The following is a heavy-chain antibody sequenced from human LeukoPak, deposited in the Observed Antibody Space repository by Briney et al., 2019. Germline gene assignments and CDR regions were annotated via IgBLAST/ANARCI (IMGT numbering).Heavy chain of an antibody. Sequence: SETLSLTCTVSGGSISSYYWSWIRQPPGEGLEWIGYIYYSGSTNYNPSLKSRVTISVDTSKNQFSLKLSSVTAADTAVYYCARGGVLWFGESYWFDPWGQGTLVTVSS. CDR1: GGSISSYY. D-gene: IGHD3-10*01. CDR2: IYYSGST. CDR3: ARGGVLWFGESYWFDP. V-gene: IGHV4-59*01. J-gene: IGHJ5*02.